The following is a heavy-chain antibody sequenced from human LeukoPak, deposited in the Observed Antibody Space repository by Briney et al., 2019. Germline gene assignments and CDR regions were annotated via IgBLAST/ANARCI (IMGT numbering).Heavy chain of an antibody. CDR3: AREYYYDSSGIRGAFDI. Sequence: EASVKVSCKASGYTFTSYGISWVRQAPGQGLERMGWISAYNGNTNYAQRLQGRVTMTTDTSTSTAYMELRSLRSDDTAVYYCAREYYYDSSGIRGAFDIWGQGTMVTVSS. CDR1: GYTFTSYG. V-gene: IGHV1-18*01. D-gene: IGHD3-22*01. CDR2: ISAYNGNT. J-gene: IGHJ3*02.